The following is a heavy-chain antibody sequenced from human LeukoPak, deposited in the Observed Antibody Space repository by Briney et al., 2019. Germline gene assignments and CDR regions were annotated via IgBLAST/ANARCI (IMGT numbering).Heavy chain of an antibody. D-gene: IGHD3-10*01. V-gene: IGHV1-2*02. Sequence: ASVKVSCKASGYTFTGYYMHWVRQAPGQGLEWLGWINANSGDTNYAQKFQGRVIMTRDTSISTGYMELSRLRSDDTAVYYCARQTAGYFDYWDQGTLVTVSS. CDR3: ARQTAGYFDY. J-gene: IGHJ4*02. CDR1: GYTFTGYY. CDR2: INANSGDT.